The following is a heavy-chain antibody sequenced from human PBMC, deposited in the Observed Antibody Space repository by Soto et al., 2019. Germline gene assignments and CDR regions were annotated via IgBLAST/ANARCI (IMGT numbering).Heavy chain of an antibody. Sequence: GGSLRLSCAASGFTFSSYAMHWVRQAPGKGLEWVAVISYDGSNKYYADSVKGRFTISRDNSKNTLYLQMNSLRAEDTAVYYCARASDAFDIWGQGTMVTVSS. CDR2: ISYDGSNK. CDR3: ARASDAFDI. V-gene: IGHV3-30-3*01. CDR1: GFTFSSYA. J-gene: IGHJ3*02.